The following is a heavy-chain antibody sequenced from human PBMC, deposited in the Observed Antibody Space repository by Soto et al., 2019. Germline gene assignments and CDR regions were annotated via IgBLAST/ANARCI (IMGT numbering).Heavy chain of an antibody. CDR1: GFTFSDYY. V-gene: IGHV3-11*05. J-gene: IGHJ4*02. CDR3: ARDLSSGYYSGGFY. Sequence: GGSLRLSCAASGFTFSDYYMSWIRQAPGKGLEWVSYISSSSSYTNNADTVKGRFTISRDNAKNSLFLQMNSLRAEYTAVYYCARDLSSGYYSGGFYWGQGTLVTVSS. CDR2: ISSSSSYT. D-gene: IGHD3-22*01.